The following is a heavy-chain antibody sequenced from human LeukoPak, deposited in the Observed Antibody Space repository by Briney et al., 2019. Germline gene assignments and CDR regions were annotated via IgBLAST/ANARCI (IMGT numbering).Heavy chain of an antibody. Sequence: SETLSLTCTVSGGSISSSSYYWGWIRQPPGKGPEWIGSIYYSGSTYYNPSLKSRVTISVDTSKNQFSLKLSSVTAADTAVYYCASTTNTYSRSWWNYFDYWGQGTLVTVSS. J-gene: IGHJ4*02. V-gene: IGHV4-39*01. CDR3: ASTTNTYSRSWWNYFDY. D-gene: IGHD6-13*01. CDR2: IYYSGST. CDR1: GGSISSSSYY.